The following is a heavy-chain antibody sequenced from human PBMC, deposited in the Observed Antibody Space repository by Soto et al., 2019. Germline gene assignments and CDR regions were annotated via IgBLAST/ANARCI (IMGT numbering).Heavy chain of an antibody. CDR2: IYWDDEK. Sequence: QITLKESGPTLVKPTQTLTLTCTFSGFSLSTSGVGVDWIRQPPGKALEWLALIYWDDEKRYSPSLKSRLTIPQDTSKNQVVLTLTNMDPVDTATHSCAHRHTLIAGDAFYIWGQGTMVTVSS. CDR3: AHRHTLIAGDAFYI. D-gene: IGHD6-13*01. V-gene: IGHV2-5*02. J-gene: IGHJ3*02. CDR1: GFSLSTSGVG.